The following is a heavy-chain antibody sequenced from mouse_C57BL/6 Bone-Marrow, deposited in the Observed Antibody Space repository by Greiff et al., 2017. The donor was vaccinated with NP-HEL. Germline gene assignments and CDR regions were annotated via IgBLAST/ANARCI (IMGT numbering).Heavy chain of an antibody. V-gene: IGHV2-2*01. Sequence: VKLMESGPGLVQPSQSLSITCTVSGFSFTSYGVHWVRQSPGKGLEWLGVIWSGGSTDYNAAFISRLSISKDNSKSQVFFKMNSLQADDTAIYYCARSEGYYYGSSYWYFDVWGTGTTVTVSS. CDR3: ARSEGYYYGSSYWYFDV. CDR1: GFSFTSYG. D-gene: IGHD1-1*01. J-gene: IGHJ1*03. CDR2: IWSGGST.